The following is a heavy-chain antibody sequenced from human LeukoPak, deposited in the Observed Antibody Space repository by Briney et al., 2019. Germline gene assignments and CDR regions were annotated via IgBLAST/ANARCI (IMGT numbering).Heavy chain of an antibody. CDR1: GFTFSSYS. CDR3: ARRTVVVPAGVDY. J-gene: IGHJ4*02. Sequence: GGSLRLSCAASGFTFSSYSMNWVRQAPGKGLEWVSSISSSSSYIYYADSVKGRFTISRDNAKNSLYLQMDSLRAEDTAVYYCARRTVVVPAGVDYWGQGTLVTVSS. D-gene: IGHD2-2*01. CDR2: ISSSSSYI. V-gene: IGHV3-21*01.